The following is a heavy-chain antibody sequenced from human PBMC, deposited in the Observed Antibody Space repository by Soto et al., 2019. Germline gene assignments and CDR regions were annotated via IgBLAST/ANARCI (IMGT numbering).Heavy chain of an antibody. CDR2: ISGSGNRR. CDR3: AKEPDEFCGAYTLFDP. CDR1: GFTFSSYA. V-gene: IGHV3-23*01. J-gene: IGHJ5*02. Sequence: EVELLESGGGLVQPGGSLRLSCAASGFTFSSYAMSWVRQAPGKGLEWVSGISGSGNRRHYADSVKGRFFISRDNSKNTVSLQMNSLGAGDTAVEYCAKEPDEFCGAYTLFDPWGLGTLVTVSS. D-gene: IGHD3-3*01.